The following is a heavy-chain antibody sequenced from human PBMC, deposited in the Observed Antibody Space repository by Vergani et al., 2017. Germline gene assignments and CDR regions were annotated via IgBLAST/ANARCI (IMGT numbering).Heavy chain of an antibody. CDR2: INSDGSST. J-gene: IGHJ3*02. Sequence: EVQLVESGGGLVQPGGSLRLSCAASGFPFSSYWMHWVRQAPGKGLVWVSRINSDGSSTSYADSVKGRFTISRDNAKNTLYLQMNSLRAEDTAVYYCARVGGGNSDDAFDIWGQGTMVTVSS. CDR1: GFPFSSYW. D-gene: IGHD4-23*01. V-gene: IGHV3-74*01. CDR3: ARVGGGNSDDAFDI.